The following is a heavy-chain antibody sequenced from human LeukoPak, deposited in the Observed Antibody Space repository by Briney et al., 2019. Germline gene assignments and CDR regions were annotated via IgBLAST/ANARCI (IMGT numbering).Heavy chain of an antibody. Sequence: SETLSLTCTVSGGSISSYYWGWIRQPPGKGLEWIGYIYYSGSTNYNPSLKSRVTISVDTSKNQFSLKLSSVTAADTAVYYCARSRGWLRAFDYWGQGTLVTVSS. J-gene: IGHJ4*02. V-gene: IGHV4-59*01. D-gene: IGHD5-12*01. CDR3: ARSRGWLRAFDY. CDR1: GGSISSYY. CDR2: IYYSGST.